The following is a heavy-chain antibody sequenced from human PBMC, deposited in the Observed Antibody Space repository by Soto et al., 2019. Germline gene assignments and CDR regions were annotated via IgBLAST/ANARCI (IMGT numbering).Heavy chain of an antibody. CDR2: INDSGDI. V-gene: IGHV4-34*01. CDR3: ARGLILWFGELSRRGGYYYYMDV. J-gene: IGHJ6*03. D-gene: IGHD3-10*01. Sequence: QVQLQQWGAGLLKPSETLSLTCAVYGGSFSGYQWSWIRQTPGKGLEWIGGINDSGDINYNPSLKSRFTIFVDSPKKQISLRLSSVAAADTAVYYFARGLILWFGELSRRGGYYYYMDVWGKGTTVTVSS. CDR1: GGSFSGYQ.